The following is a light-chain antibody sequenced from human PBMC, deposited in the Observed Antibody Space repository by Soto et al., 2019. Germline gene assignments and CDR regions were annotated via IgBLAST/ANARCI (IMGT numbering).Light chain of an antibody. Sequence: QSVLTQPASVSDSPGQSITISCTGTSSDVGGSNFVSWYQQHPGKPPKLIIYDVANRPSGVSNRFSGSKSGSTASLIISXXQTEDEADYYCVSYTSSTTXVFGTGT. CDR3: VSYTSSTTXV. CDR1: SSDVGGSNF. CDR2: DVA. V-gene: IGLV2-14*03. J-gene: IGLJ1*01.